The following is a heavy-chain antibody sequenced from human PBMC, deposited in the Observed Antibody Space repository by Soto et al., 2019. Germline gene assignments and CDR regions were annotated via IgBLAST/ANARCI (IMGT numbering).Heavy chain of an antibody. Sequence: ASVKVSCRASGYPFPGYYILWVRQAPGQGPEWMGWINPNSGGTNYAQKFQGRVTMTRDTSISTAYMELSRLRSDDTAVYYCARQANAVATILHYYYGMDVWGQGTTVT. CDR3: ARQANAVATILHYYYGMDV. D-gene: IGHD5-12*01. CDR2: INPNSGGT. V-gene: IGHV1-2*02. J-gene: IGHJ6*02. CDR1: GYPFPGYY.